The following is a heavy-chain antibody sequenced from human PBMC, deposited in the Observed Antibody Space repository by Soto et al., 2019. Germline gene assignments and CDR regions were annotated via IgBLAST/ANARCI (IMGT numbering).Heavy chain of an antibody. V-gene: IGHV1-2*04. D-gene: IGHD6-19*01. CDR2: INPNSGGT. CDR1: GYTFTGYY. J-gene: IGHJ4*02. Sequence: GASVKVSCKASGYTFTGYYMHWVRQAPGQGLEWMGWINPNSGGTNCAQKFQGWVTMTRDTSISTAYMELSRLRSDDTAVYYCAGDPGIAVAGTGRYFDYWGQGTLVTVSS. CDR3: AGDPGIAVAGTGRYFDY.